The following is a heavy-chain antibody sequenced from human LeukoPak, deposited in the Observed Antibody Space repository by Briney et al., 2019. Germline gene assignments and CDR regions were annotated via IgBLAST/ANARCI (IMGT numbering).Heavy chain of an antibody. V-gene: IGHV3-23*01. CDR3: AKVNYYGLGPMDV. CDR2: ISGSGGST. D-gene: IGHD3-10*01. CDR1: GFTFSSYA. J-gene: IGHJ6*02. Sequence: GGSLRLSCAASGFTFSSYAMSWVRQAPGKGLEWVSAISGSGGSTYYADSVKGRFTISRGNSKNTLYLQMNSLRAEDTAVYYCAKVNYYGLGPMDVWGQGTTVTVSS.